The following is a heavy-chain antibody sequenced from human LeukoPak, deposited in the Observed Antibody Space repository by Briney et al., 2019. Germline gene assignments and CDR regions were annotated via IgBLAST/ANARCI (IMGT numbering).Heavy chain of an antibody. J-gene: IGHJ4*02. Sequence: GESLKISCKGSGYSFSTYWIGWVRQMPGKGLEWMGIVYPGDSDTRYSPSFQGQVTISADKSISTAYLQWTSLKASDTAMYYCARHQIVGATRSPFDYWGQGTLVTVSS. CDR1: GYSFSTYW. CDR3: ARHQIVGATRSPFDY. CDR2: VYPGDSDT. D-gene: IGHD1-26*01. V-gene: IGHV5-51*01.